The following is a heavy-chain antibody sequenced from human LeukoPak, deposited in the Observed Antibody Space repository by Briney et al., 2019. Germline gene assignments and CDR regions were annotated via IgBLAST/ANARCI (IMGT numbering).Heavy chain of an antibody. CDR1: GYTFSDYY. CDR2: INPISGGT. Sequence: ASVKVSCKASGYTFSDYYIHWVRQAPGHGLEWMGWINPISGGTDYPQNFQGRVTMTRDTSIRTAYMELSRLRSDDTAVYYCASLGAITVSYYGMDVWGQGTTVTVSS. V-gene: IGHV1-2*02. CDR3: ASLGAITVSYYGMDV. D-gene: IGHD1-26*01. J-gene: IGHJ6*02.